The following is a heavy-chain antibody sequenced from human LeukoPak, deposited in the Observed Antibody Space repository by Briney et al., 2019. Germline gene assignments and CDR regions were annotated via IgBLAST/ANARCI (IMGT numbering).Heavy chain of an antibody. D-gene: IGHD3-22*01. CDR2: IYHSGTT. V-gene: IGHV4-38-2*01. CDR3: ARSAYYYDSSLLD. CDR1: GYSITIGYY. J-gene: IGHJ4*02. Sequence: PSETLSLTCAVSGYSITIGYYWGWIRQPPGKGLEWVGAIYHSGTTYDNPSLKSRVTISVDTSKNQFSLNLSSVTAADTAVYYCARSAYYYDSSLLDWGQGILVTVSS.